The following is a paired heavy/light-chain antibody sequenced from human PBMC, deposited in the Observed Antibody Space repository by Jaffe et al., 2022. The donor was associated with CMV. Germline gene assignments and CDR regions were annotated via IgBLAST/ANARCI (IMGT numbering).Heavy chain of an antibody. D-gene: IGHD5-18*01. CDR2: INPDGSET. CDR1: GFTFSNYW. Sequence: EVQLVESGGGLVQPGGSLKLSCVASGFTFSNYWMSWVRQAPGKGLEWVANINPDGSETYYVDSLKGRFTISRDNAKNSLYLQMNSLRGEDTAVYYCARAKGGYSYGCDCWGQGTLVTVSS. V-gene: IGHV3-7*01. CDR3: ARAKGGYSYGCDC. J-gene: IGHJ4*02.
Light chain of an antibody. Sequence: DIQMTQSPSSLSASVGDRVTITCRASQGISNFLAWYQQKPGKVPKLLIHAASTLQSGVPSRFSGSGSGTDFTLTISSLQPEDVATYYCQKYDSTPLTFGGGTKVEIK. J-gene: IGKJ4*01. V-gene: IGKV1-27*01. CDR3: QKYDSTPLT. CDR2: AAS. CDR1: QGISNF.